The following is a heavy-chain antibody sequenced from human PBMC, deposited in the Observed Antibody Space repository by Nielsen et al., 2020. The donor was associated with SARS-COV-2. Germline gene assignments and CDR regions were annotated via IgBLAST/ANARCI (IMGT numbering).Heavy chain of an antibody. CDR2: ISPSNGNT. D-gene: IGHD3-16*02. V-gene: IGHV1-18*01. CDR3: ARDENYDYVWGSYRYRIPFDY. J-gene: IGHJ4*02. Sequence: WVRQAPGQGLEWMGRISPSNGNTNYAQKLQGRVTMTTDTSTSTAYMELRSLRSDDTAVYYCARDENYDYVWGSYRYRIPFDYWGQGTLVTVSS.